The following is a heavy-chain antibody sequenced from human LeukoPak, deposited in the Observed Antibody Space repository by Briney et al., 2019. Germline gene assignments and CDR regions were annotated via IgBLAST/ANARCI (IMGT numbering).Heavy chain of an antibody. CDR2: IYPGDSDT. D-gene: IGHD6-13*01. J-gene: IGHJ5*02. CDR1: GYSFNTYW. CDR3: ARQGSSWYLGFDP. V-gene: IGHV5-51*01. Sequence: TGESLKISCKGSGYSFNTYWIGWVRQMPGKGLEWMGIIYPGDSDTKYSPSFQGQVTISADKSISTAYLQWSSLKASDTAMYYCARQGSSWYLGFDPWGQGTLVTVSS.